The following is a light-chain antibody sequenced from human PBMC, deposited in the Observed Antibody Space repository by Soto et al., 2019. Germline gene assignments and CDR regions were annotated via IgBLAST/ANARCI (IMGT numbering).Light chain of an antibody. J-gene: IGKJ5*01. CDR3: QQYQTYAT. CDR1: LTSRNL. CDR2: DAS. Sequence: DIQMPQSPSTLSASVGYRVTITCRPSLTSRNLLAWYQQKPGTATKALIYDASRLGSGVPSRFSGSGSGTEFTLTISSLQPDDFATYYCQQYQTYATFGQGTRLEI. V-gene: IGKV1-5*01.